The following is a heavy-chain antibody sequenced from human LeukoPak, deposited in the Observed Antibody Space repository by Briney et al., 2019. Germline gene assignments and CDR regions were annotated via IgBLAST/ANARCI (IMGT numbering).Heavy chain of an antibody. Sequence: ASVKVSCKASGGTFSSYAISWVRQAPGQGLGWMGGIIPIFGTANYAQKFQGRVTITTDESTSTAYMELSSLRSEDTAVYYCARGWDSSGQIPFFYWGQGTLVTVSS. D-gene: IGHD3-22*01. V-gene: IGHV1-69*05. CDR3: ARGWDSSGQIPFFY. CDR2: IIPIFGTA. CDR1: GGTFSSYA. J-gene: IGHJ4*02.